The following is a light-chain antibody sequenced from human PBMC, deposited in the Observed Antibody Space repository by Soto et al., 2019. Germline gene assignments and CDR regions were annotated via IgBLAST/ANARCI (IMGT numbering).Light chain of an antibody. CDR2: GAS. J-gene: IGKJ1*01. Sequence: EIVLTQSPGTLSLSPGERVTLPCGASQSVNSSYLAWYQHKPGQAPRLLIYGASTRATGIPDRFSGSGSGTDFTLTIARLEPGDFAVYYCQQYGNSPQTFGQGTKVDIK. V-gene: IGKV3-20*01. CDR1: QSVNSSY. CDR3: QQYGNSPQT.